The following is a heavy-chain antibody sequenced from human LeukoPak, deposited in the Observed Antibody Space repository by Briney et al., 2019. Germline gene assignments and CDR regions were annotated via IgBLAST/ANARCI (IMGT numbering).Heavy chain of an antibody. D-gene: IGHD2-21*02. Sequence: GGSLRLSCAASGFTFSSYSMNWVRQAPGKGLEWVSSISSSSYIYYADSVKGRFTISRDNAKNSLYLQMNSLRAEDTAVYYCARRVGTAIHEYYFDYWGQGTLVTVSS. CDR2: ISSSSYI. CDR3: ARRVGTAIHEYYFDY. V-gene: IGHV3-21*01. J-gene: IGHJ4*02. CDR1: GFTFSSYS.